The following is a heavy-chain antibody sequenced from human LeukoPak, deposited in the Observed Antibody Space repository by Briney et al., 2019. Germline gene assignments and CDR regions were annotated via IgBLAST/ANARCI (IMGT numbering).Heavy chain of an antibody. D-gene: IGHD3-10*01. J-gene: IGHJ3*02. CDR2: MNPNSGNT. V-gene: IGHV1-8*03. CDR3: AREGMVRGVTYDAFDI. CDR1: GYTFTSYD. Sequence: ASVKVSCKASGYTFTSYDINWVRQATGQGLEWMGWMNPNSGNTGYAQKFQGRVTITRNTSISTAYMELSSLRSEDTAVYYCAREGMVRGVTYDAFDIWGQGTMVTVSS.